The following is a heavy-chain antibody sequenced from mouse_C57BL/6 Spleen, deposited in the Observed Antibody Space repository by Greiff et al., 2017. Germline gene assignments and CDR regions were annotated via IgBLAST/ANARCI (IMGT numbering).Heavy chain of an antibody. J-gene: IGHJ3*01. CDR1: GYTFTDYY. V-gene: IGHV1-26*01. CDR2: INPNNGGT. Sequence: VQLQQSGPELVKPGASVTISCKASGYTFTDYYMNWVKQSPGKSLEWIGDINPNNGGTSYNQKFKGKATLTVATSSSTAYMALRSLTSEDSAVYYCARQRAQVAWFADWGQGTLVTVSA. CDR3: ARQRAQVAWFAD.